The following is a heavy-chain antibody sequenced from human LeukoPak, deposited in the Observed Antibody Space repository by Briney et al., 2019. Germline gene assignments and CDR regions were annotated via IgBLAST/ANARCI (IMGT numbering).Heavy chain of an antibody. J-gene: IGHJ4*02. CDR3: AKFSSSIVVVVAATPHFDY. D-gene: IGHD2-15*01. Sequence: GGSLRLSCAASGFTFSSYAMRWVRQAPRKGLEWVSAISGSGGSTYYADSVKGRFTISRDNSKNTLYLQMNSLRAEDTAVYYCAKFSSSIVVVVAATPHFDYWGQGTLVTASS. CDR1: GFTFSSYA. V-gene: IGHV3-23*01. CDR2: ISGSGGST.